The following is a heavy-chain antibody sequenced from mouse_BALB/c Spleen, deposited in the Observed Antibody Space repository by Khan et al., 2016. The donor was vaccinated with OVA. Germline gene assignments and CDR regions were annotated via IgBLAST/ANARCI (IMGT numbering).Heavy chain of an antibody. CDR2: IYPGNGYT. J-gene: IGHJ2*01. V-gene: IGHV1S134*01. CDR3: TAAYYRYYFVY. Sequence: EVQLQESGAELGRPGSSVKLSCKTSGSTFTSYCIKWVKQRPGQGLEWIGYIYPGNGYTEYNERSQGMAILTSATSSSTALMQIRSLTSEDSALYFCTAAYYRYYFVYWGQGTILTVSS. D-gene: IGHD2-14*01. CDR1: GSTFTSYC.